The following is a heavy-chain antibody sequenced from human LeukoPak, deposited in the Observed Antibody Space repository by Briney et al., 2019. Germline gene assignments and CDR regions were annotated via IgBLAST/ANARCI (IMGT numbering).Heavy chain of an antibody. CDR2: ISPAGDYI. J-gene: IGHJ3*02. Sequence: GGSLRLSCAASGFSFSTYALTWVRQAPGKGLEWVSSISPAGDYIYYTDSVKGRFTTSRDNSKNTLYLQMNSLRAEDTAVYYCAKDLLYCSSTSCYSRAFDIWGQGTMVTVSS. CDR1: GFSFSTYA. D-gene: IGHD2-2*01. CDR3: AKDLLYCSSTSCYSRAFDI. V-gene: IGHV3-23*01.